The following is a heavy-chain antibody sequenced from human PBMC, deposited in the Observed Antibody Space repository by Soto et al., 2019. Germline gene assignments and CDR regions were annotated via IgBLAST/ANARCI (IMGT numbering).Heavy chain of an antibody. Sequence: QVQLVESGGGVVQPGRSLRLSCAASGFTFSSYAMHWVRQAPGKGLEWVALMSFDGSKKYFADSVKGRFTISRDNSKNTLYLQMNSVRAQDTAVYYCARDRGSRSWWYFDLWGRGTLVTVSS. CDR1: GFTFSSYA. D-gene: IGHD6-6*01. CDR3: ARDRGSRSWWYFDL. CDR2: MSFDGSKK. J-gene: IGHJ2*01. V-gene: IGHV3-30-3*01.